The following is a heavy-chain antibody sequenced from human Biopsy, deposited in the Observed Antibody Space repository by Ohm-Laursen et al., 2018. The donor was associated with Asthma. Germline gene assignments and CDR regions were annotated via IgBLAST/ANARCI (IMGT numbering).Heavy chain of an antibody. V-gene: IGHV3-30*03. CDR1: GFVFSQSG. CDR2: ISSDGHNK. J-gene: IGHJ3*02. Sequence: SLRLSCAASGFVFSQSGMHWVRQAPGKGLEWVALISSDGHNKYYKDSVKGRFTISRDNSKLGLYLEINSLRVEDSAVYYCARESGQDSGGTGAFDRWGQGIMVAVPS. CDR3: ARESGQDSGGTGAFDR. D-gene: IGHD4-23*01.